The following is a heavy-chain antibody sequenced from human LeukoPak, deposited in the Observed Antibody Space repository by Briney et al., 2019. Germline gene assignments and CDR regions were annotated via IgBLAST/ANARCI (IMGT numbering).Heavy chain of an antibody. Sequence: PGGSLRLSCLTSGFTLSTNAMSWVRQAPGKGLEWISGISGSGASTYYADSVKGRFTISRDDSRNTLYLQMNSLRGDDTAVYFCAKSYMNGWFYFDYWGQGTVVTVSS. CDR2: ISGSGAST. CDR1: GFTLSTNA. J-gene: IGHJ4*02. V-gene: IGHV3-23*01. CDR3: AKSYMNGWFYFDY. D-gene: IGHD6-19*01.